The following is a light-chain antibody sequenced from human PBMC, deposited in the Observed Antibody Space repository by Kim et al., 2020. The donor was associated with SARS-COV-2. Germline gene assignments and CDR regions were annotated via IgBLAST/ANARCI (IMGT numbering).Light chain of an antibody. V-gene: IGKV1-5*01. CDR3: QQYNSRWT. J-gene: IGKJ1*01. CDR1: QSISSW. CDR2: AAA. Sequence: SASVDDRVTITCRGSQSISSWLAWYQQKPGTAPRLLIYAAASLESGASSRFSGSGSGTDFTPTISSLQHDDFANYYCQQYNSRWTFGQGTKVDIK.